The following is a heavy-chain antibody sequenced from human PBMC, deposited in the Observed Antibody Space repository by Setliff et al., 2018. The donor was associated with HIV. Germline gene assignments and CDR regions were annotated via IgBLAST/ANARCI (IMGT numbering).Heavy chain of an antibody. D-gene: IGHD6-25*01. CDR3: ARGYGAAGGGY. V-gene: IGHV4-61*05. Sequence: SETLSLTCTVSGGSISSSSYYWSWIRQPPGKGLEWIGYIDYSGSTNYNPSLRSRVTISVDTSKNLFSLKLSSVTAADTAVYYCARGYGAAGGGYWGQGTLVTVSS. CDR2: IDYSGST. CDR1: GGSISSSSYY. J-gene: IGHJ4*02.